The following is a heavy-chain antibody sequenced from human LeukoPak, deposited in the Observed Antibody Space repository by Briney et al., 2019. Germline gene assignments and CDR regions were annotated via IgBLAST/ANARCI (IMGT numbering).Heavy chain of an antibody. CDR2: ISGSGGST. J-gene: IGHJ2*01. V-gene: IGHV3-23*01. Sequence: PGGSLRLSCAASGFTVSSNYMSWVRQAPGKGLEWVSAISGSGGSTYYADSVKGRFTISRDNSKNTLYLQMNSLRAEDTAVYYCAKDQIRMATITRYFDLWGRGTLVTVSS. CDR1: GFTVSSNY. D-gene: IGHD5-24*01. CDR3: AKDQIRMATITRYFDL.